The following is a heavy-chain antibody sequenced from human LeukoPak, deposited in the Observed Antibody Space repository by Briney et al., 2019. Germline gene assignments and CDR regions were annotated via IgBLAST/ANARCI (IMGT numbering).Heavy chain of an antibody. CDR2: IYTSGST. V-gene: IGHV4-4*07. Sequence: PSETLSLTCAVYGGSFSGYYWSWIRQPAGKGLEWIGRIYTSGSTNYNPSLKSRVTMSVDTSKNQFSLKLSSVTAADTAAYYCARDLHYYDSSGYYYFFDYWGQGTLVTVSS. CDR3: ARDLHYYDSSGYYYFFDY. D-gene: IGHD3-22*01. CDR1: GGSFSGYY. J-gene: IGHJ4*02.